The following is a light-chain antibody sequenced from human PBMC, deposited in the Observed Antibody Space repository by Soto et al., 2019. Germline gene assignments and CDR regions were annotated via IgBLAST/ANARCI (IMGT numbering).Light chain of an antibody. J-gene: IGLJ2*01. Sequence: QSALTQPASVSGSPGQSITISCTGTSSDVGSYNLVSWYQQHPGKAPKLMIYEGSKRPSGVSNRFSGSKSGNTASLTISGLQAEDAADYYCSSYAGSSTLVFGGGTKVTVL. CDR2: EGS. CDR1: SSDVGSYNL. V-gene: IGLV2-23*01. CDR3: SSYAGSSTLV.